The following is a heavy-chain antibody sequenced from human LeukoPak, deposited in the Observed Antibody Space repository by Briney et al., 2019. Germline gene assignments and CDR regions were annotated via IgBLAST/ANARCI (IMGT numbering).Heavy chain of an antibody. J-gene: IGHJ4*02. CDR2: IIPILGIA. CDR1: GGTFSSYA. CDR3: ARDPYDSSGYHFSRFDY. D-gene: IGHD3-22*01. Sequence: GASVTVSCKASGGTFSSYAISWVRQAPGQGLEWMGRIIPILGIANYAQKFQGRVTITADKSTSTAYMELSRLRSEDTAVYYCARDPYDSSGYHFSRFDYWGQGTLVTVSS. V-gene: IGHV1-69*04.